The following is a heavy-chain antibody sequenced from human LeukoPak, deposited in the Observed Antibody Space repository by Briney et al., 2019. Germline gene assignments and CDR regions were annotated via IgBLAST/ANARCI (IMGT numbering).Heavy chain of an antibody. CDR1: GFTFSSYS. J-gene: IGHJ5*02. V-gene: IGHV3-21*01. CDR2: ISSSSSYI. CDR3: ARGDIVVVPAVMLRFDP. D-gene: IGHD2-2*01. Sequence: PGGSLRLSSAASGFTFSSYSMNWVRQAPGKGLEWVSSISSSSSYIYYADSVKGRFTIFRDNAKNSLYLQMNSLRAEDTAVYYCARGDIVVVPAVMLRFDPWGQGTLVTVSS.